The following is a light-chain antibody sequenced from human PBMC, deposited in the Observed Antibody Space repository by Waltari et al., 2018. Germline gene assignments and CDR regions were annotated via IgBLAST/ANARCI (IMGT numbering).Light chain of an antibody. V-gene: IGKV3-15*01. J-gene: IGKJ1*01. Sequence: EIVMTQSPATLSVSPGERATLSCRASQSVTSNLAWYQQKPGQAPRLLIYRASTRATGFPARFSGSGSETEFTLTISSLQPEDFAVYHCHQYNDWPRTFGQGTKVEIK. CDR1: QSVTSN. CDR3: HQYNDWPRT. CDR2: RAS.